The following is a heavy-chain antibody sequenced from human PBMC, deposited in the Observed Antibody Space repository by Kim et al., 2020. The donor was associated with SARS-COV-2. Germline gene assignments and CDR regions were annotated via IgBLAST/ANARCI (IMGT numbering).Heavy chain of an antibody. CDR2: INPSGGSS. CDR1: GYTFTSYD. D-gene: IGHD2-2*01. Sequence: ASVKVSCKASGYTFTSYDMHWVRQAPGQGLEGMGIINPSGGSSSYAQKFQGRVTMTRDTTTSTVYMELSSLRSEDTAVYYCARAGRQLIVVVPAASSLHFDYWGQGTLVTVSS. CDR3: ARAGRQLIVVVPAASSLHFDY. V-gene: IGHV1-46*01. J-gene: IGHJ4*02.